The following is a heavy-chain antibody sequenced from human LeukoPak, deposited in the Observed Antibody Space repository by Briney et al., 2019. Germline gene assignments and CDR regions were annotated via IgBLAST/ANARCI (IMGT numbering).Heavy chain of an antibody. J-gene: IGHJ5*02. V-gene: IGHV1-8*01. Sequence: ASVKDSCKASGYTFTSYDINWVRQATGQGLEWMGWMNPNSGNTGYAQKFQGRVTMTRNTSISTAYMELSSLRSEDTAVYYCATEQWLVSRNWFDPWGQGTLVTVSS. D-gene: IGHD6-19*01. CDR2: MNPNSGNT. CDR3: ATEQWLVSRNWFDP. CDR1: GYTFTSYD.